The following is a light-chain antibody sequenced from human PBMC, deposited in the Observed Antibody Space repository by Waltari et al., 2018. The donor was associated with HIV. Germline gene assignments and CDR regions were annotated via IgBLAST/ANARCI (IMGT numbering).Light chain of an antibody. V-gene: IGLV2-23*02. CDR2: DVS. Sequence: QSALTQPASVSGSPGQSITISCTGTRSDVESYNSVSWYQQHPGKAPKLIIYDVSKRPSGVSKRVSGSKSGNTASLTVSGLQAEDEADYYCCSYAGSSTWVFGGGTSLTVL. CDR1: RSDVESYNS. J-gene: IGLJ3*02. CDR3: CSYAGSSTWV.